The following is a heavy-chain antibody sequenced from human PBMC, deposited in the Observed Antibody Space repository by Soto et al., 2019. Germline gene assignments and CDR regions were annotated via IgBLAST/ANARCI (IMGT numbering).Heavy chain of an antibody. CDR2: IYYGGST. Sequence: KPSETLSLTCTVSCGSINSNNYYWAWIRQPPGKGLAWIASIYYGGSTYYNPSLKSRVSISVDTSKNHFSLKLSSATAADTAVYYCAKVVVAATRHTDFDSWGQGTLVTVSS. V-gene: IGHV4-39*02. J-gene: IGHJ4*02. CDR1: CGSINSNNYY. D-gene: IGHD2-15*01. CDR3: AKVVVAATRHTDFDS.